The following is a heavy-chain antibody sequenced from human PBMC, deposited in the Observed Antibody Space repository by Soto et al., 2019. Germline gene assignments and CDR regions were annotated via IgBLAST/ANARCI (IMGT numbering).Heavy chain of an antibody. CDR2: ISGSGGST. CDR1: GFTFSSYA. Sequence: GGSLRLSCAASGFTFSSYAMSWVRQAPGKGLEWVSAISGSGGSTYYADSVKGRFTISRDNSKNTLYLQMNSLRAEDMAVYYCARGRLGITYYFDYWGQGTLVTVSS. V-gene: IGHV3-23*01. J-gene: IGHJ4*02. D-gene: IGHD3-16*01. CDR3: ARGRLGITYYFDY.